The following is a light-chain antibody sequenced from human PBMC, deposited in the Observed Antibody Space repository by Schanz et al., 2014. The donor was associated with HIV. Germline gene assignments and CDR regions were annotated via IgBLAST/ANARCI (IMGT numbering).Light chain of an antibody. CDR2: GAS. V-gene: IGKV3-20*01. J-gene: IGKJ4*01. Sequence: EIVLTQSPGTLSLSPGERATLSCRASQRVSGSYLAWCQQKPGQAPRLLLYGASSRATGIPDRFSGSGSGTDFTLTISRLEPEDFAVYYCHQYGSSRGTFGGGTKVEIK. CDR1: QRVSGSY. CDR3: HQYGSSRGT.